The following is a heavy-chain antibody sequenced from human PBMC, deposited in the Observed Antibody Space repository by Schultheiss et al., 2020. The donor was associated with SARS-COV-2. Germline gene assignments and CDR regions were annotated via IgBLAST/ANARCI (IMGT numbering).Heavy chain of an antibody. J-gene: IGHJ4*02. V-gene: IGHV4-59*12. Sequence: SQTLSLTCTVSGGFISSYYWSWIRQPPGKGLEWIGYIYYSGSTYYNPSLKSRVTISVDTSKNQFSLKLSSVTAADTAVYYCARDPHRFGELDYWGQGTLVTVSS. CDR1: GGFISSYY. D-gene: IGHD3-10*01. CDR2: IYYSGST. CDR3: ARDPHRFGELDY.